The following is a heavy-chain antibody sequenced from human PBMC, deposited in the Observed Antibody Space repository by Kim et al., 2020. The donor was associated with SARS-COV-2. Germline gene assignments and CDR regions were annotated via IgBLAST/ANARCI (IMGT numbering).Heavy chain of an antibody. J-gene: IGHJ3*02. CDR1: GYSFTSYW. CDR2: IYPGDSDT. Sequence: GESLKISCKGSGYSFTSYWIGWVRQMPGKGLEWMGIIYPGDSDTRYSPSFQGQVTISADKSISTAYLQWSSLKASDTAMYYCASHYYDSSGYYPDAFDIWGQGTMVTVSS. D-gene: IGHD3-22*01. V-gene: IGHV5-51*01. CDR3: ASHYYDSSGYYPDAFDI.